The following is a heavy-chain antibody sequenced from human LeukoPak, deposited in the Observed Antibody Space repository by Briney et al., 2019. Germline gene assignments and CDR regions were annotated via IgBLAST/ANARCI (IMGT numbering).Heavy chain of an antibody. Sequence: GGSLRLSCAASGFTFSSYSMNWVRQAPGKGLEWVSSISSSSSYIYYADSVKGRFTIPRDNAKNSLYLQMNSLRAEDTAVYYCARVIAVAGTFDYWGQGTLVTVSS. CDR1: GFTFSSYS. V-gene: IGHV3-21*01. J-gene: IGHJ4*02. CDR3: ARVIAVAGTFDY. CDR2: ISSSSSYI. D-gene: IGHD6-19*01.